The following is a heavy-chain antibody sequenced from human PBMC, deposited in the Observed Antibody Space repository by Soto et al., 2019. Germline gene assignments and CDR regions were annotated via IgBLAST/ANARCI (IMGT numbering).Heavy chain of an antibody. J-gene: IGHJ6*02. CDR1: GFTFSAYW. CDR3: TASPHRDSERVFV. V-gene: IGHV3-7*01. CDR2: IKQDGTEK. Sequence: GSLRLSCAASGFTFSAYWISWVRHTPGKGLEWVANIKQDGTEKYYVDSVRGRLTVSRDNAKSTLYLQKNSLRVEDTAVYYCTASPHRDSERVFVWGQGTTVTVSS. D-gene: IGHD1-26*01.